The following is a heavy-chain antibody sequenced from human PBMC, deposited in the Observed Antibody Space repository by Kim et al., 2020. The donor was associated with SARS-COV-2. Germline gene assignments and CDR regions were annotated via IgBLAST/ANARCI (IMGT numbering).Heavy chain of an antibody. CDR2: ISYDGSNK. V-gene: IGHV3-30*18. CDR1: GFTFSSYG. Sequence: GGSLRLSCAASGFTFSSYGMHSVRQAPGKGLEWVAVISYDGSNKYYADSVKGRFTISRDNSKNTLYLQMNSLRAEDTAVYYCAKEGGTTGFDYWGQGTLVTVSS. J-gene: IGHJ4*02. CDR3: AKEGGTTGFDY. D-gene: IGHD4-17*01.